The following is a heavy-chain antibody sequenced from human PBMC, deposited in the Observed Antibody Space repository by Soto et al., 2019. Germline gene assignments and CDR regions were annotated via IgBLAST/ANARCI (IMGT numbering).Heavy chain of an antibody. J-gene: IGHJ4*02. CDR3: ARGPSGDKVHY. CDR1: GGSISSYY. CDR2: IYYSGGT. V-gene: IGHV4-59*08. D-gene: IGHD7-27*01. Sequence: SETLSLTCTVSGGSISSYYWSWIRQPPGKGLEWIGYIYYSGGTNYNPSLKSRVTISVDTSKNQFSLTLSSVTAADTAVYYCARGPSGDKVHYWGQGALVTVSS.